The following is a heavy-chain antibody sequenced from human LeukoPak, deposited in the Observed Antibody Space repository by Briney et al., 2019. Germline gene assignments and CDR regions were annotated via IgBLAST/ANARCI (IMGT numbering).Heavy chain of an antibody. Sequence: GGSLRLSCAASGLIFSNYWMSSVRQAPGKGLEWVANIKEDGSEKYYVDSVKGRVTISRDNAKNSLYLQMNSLRAEDTAVYYCAKDIVLMVYAILRTGFDYWGQGTLVTVSS. CDR3: AKDIVLMVYAILRTGFDY. V-gene: IGHV3-7*01. D-gene: IGHD2-8*01. J-gene: IGHJ4*02. CDR1: GLIFSNYW. CDR2: IKEDGSEK.